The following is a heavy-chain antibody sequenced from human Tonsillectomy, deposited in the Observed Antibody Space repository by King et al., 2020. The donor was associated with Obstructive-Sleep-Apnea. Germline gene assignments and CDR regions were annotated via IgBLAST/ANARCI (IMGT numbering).Heavy chain of an antibody. CDR1: GYSFTSYW. CDR2: IDPSDSYT. D-gene: IGHD6-19*01. V-gene: IGHV5-10-1*03. CDR3: ATLYSGWYAPFDS. J-gene: IGHJ4*02. Sequence: VQLVESGAEVKKPGESLRISCKGSGYSFTSYWISWVRQMPGKGLEWMGNIDPSDSYTNYRPSFQGHVTISVDKSSSTAYLQWTSLKASDTAMYSCATLYSGWYAPFDSWGQGTLVTVSS.